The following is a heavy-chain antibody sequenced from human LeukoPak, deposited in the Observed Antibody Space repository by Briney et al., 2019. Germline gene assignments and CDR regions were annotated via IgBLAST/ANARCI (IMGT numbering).Heavy chain of an antibody. CDR3: ARDCAIAAAGICYYYYYGMDV. V-gene: IGHV4-4*07. CDR2: IYTSGST. Sequence: RSETLSLTCTVSGGSISSYYWSWIRQPAGKGLEWIGRIYTSGSTNYNPSLKSRVTMSVDTSKNQFSLKLSSVTAADTAVYYCARDCAIAAAGICYYYYYGMDVWGQGTTVTVSS. CDR1: GGSISSYY. D-gene: IGHD6-13*01. J-gene: IGHJ6*02.